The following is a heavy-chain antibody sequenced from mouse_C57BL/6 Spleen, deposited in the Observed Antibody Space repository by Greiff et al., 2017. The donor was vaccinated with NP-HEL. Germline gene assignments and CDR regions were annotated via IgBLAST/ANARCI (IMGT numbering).Heavy chain of an antibody. Sequence: EVKLMESGGGLVQPQGSLKLSCAASGFSFNTYAMNWVRQAPGKGLEWVARIRSKSNNYATYYADSVKDRFTISRDDSESMLYLQMNNLKTEDTAMYYCVRHSPVDYYGSSYDWYFDVWGTGTTVTVSS. D-gene: IGHD1-1*01. V-gene: IGHV10-1*01. J-gene: IGHJ1*03. CDR3: VRHSPVDYYGSSYDWYFDV. CDR1: GFSFNTYA. CDR2: IRSKSNNYAT.